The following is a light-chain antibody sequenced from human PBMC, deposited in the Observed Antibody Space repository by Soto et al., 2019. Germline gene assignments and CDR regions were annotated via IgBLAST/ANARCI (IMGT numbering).Light chain of an antibody. V-gene: IGKV1-27*01. J-gene: IGKJ1*01. CDR1: QGISNY. CDR2: AAS. Sequence: DIQMTQSPSSLSASVGDRVTITCRATQGISNYLAWYQQKPGKVPKLLIYAASTLQSGVPSRFSGSGSGTDFTLTISSLQPEDVGTYYCQKYDSALGKLGQGTKVDIK. CDR3: QKYDSALGK.